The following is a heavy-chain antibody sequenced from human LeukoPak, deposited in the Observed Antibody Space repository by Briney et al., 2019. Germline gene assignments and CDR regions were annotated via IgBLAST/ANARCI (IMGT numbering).Heavy chain of an antibody. Sequence: QAGGSLRLSCAASGFTVSSSYMSWVRQAPGKGLEWVSVMYSGGATYYANSVKGRFTVSRDYSKNTLNLQMNNLGTEDTAVYFCARSVHDTSGYAYWGQGTLVTVSS. CDR3: ARSVHDTSGYAY. J-gene: IGHJ4*02. D-gene: IGHD3-22*01. CDR2: MYSGGAT. CDR1: GFTVSSSY. V-gene: IGHV3-66*02.